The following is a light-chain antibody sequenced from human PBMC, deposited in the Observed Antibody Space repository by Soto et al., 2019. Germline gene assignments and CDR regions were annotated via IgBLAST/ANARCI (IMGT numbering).Light chain of an antibody. J-gene: IGKJ2*01. CDR1: QGVSSNY. CDR2: GAS. CDR3: QQDGSSPYT. V-gene: IGKV3-20*01. Sequence: EIVLTQSPGTLSLSPGERATLSCRASQGVSSNYLAWYQREAGQAPRLLIYGASSRATGIPDRFSGSGSGTVITLTSSGLEMADVAVYYCQQDGSSPYTCVEGIKLEIK.